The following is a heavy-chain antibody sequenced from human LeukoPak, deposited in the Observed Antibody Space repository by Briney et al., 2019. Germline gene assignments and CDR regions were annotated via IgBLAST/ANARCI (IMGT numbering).Heavy chain of an antibody. V-gene: IGHV3-48*02. CDR1: GFTFSRHA. J-gene: IGHJ4*02. CDR3: ARYGSGTKYKDPFDY. Sequence: PGGSLRLSCAASGFTFSRHAMNWVRQTPGKGPEWLSFITDRSDRIFYADSVKGRFTVSRDNAKNTLYLQMNSLRDEDTAVYYCARYGSGTKYKDPFDYWGPGTLVTVSS. CDR2: ITDRSDRI. D-gene: IGHD3-10*01.